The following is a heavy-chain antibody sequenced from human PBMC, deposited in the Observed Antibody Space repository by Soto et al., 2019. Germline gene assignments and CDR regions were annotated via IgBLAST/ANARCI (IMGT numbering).Heavy chain of an antibody. J-gene: IGHJ6*02. CDR1: GFTFSSYA. V-gene: IGHV3-23*01. CDR2: ISGSGIST. Sequence: EVQLLESGGGLVQPGGSLRLSCAASGFTFSSYAMSWVRQAPGKGLEWVSAISGSGISTYYADSVKGRFTISRDNSKNTLYLQMTSLRADDTAIYYCAKGAGYCSGGSCYSPLDVWGQGTTVTVSS. CDR3: AKGAGYCSGGSCYSPLDV. D-gene: IGHD2-15*01.